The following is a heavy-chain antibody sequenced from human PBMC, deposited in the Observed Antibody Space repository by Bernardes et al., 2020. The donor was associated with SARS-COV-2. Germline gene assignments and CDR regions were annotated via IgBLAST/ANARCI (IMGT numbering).Heavy chain of an antibody. J-gene: IGHJ4*02. Sequence: ASVKVSCTASGNTFPKYYMHWVRQAPGQGLEWMGWINPNSGGTNYAQKFQGRVTMTRDTSISTGYMELSGLTSDDSAVYYCARYASSYPFDFWGQGTSVTVSS. CDR2: INPNSGGT. D-gene: IGHD3-22*01. CDR1: GNTFPKYY. CDR3: ARYASSYPFDF. V-gene: IGHV1-2*02.